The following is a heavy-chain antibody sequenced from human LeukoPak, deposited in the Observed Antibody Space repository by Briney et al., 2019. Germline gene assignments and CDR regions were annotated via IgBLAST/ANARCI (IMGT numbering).Heavy chain of an antibody. CDR3: ARDYYDVSDCYYYGMDV. Sequence: GGSLRLSCAASGFTFSSYGMHWVRQAPGKGLEWVAVIWYDGSNKYYADSVKGRFTISRDNSKNTLYLQMNSLRAEDTAVYYCARDYYDVSDCYYYGMDVWGQGTTVTVSS. V-gene: IGHV3-33*08. CDR1: GFTFSSYG. J-gene: IGHJ6*02. CDR2: IWYDGSNK. D-gene: IGHD3-22*01.